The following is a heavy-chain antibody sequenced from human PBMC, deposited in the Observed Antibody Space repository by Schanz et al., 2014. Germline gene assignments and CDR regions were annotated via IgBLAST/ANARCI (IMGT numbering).Heavy chain of an antibody. D-gene: IGHD3-10*01. CDR1: GFTFSAYG. V-gene: IGHV3-33*01. Sequence: QVQLVESGGGVVQPGRSLRLSCAASGFTFSAYGMHWVRQAPGKGLEWVAVIWFDGNNKFYADSVKGRFTISRDNSKTTLYLQMSRLRADDTAVYSWARAPPLVRGIAGWFGPWGQGSLVTVSS. CDR3: ARAPPLVRGIAGWFGP. J-gene: IGHJ5*02. CDR2: IWFDGNNK.